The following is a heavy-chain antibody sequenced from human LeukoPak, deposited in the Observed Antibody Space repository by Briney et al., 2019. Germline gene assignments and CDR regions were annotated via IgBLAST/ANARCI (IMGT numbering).Heavy chain of an antibody. V-gene: IGHV5-51*01. CDR3: ARLVSYYSSGSYYQGGY. CDR1: GYSFTTYW. CDR2: IYPGDSHT. J-gene: IGHJ4*02. D-gene: IGHD3-10*01. Sequence: GESLKVSCKGSGYSFTTYWIGWVRQMPGKGLEWMGIIYPGDSHTRYSPSFQGQVTISADKSISTAYLQWSSLKASDTAMYYCARLVSYYSSGSYYQGGYWGQGTLVTVSS.